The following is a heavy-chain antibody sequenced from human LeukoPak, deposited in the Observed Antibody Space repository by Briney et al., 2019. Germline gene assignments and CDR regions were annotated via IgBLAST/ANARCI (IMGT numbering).Heavy chain of an antibody. D-gene: IGHD1-26*01. CDR3: ARVGELRVYYFDY. CDR2: IYYSGST. CDR1: GDSISNYY. V-gene: IGHV4-59*01. J-gene: IGHJ4*02. Sequence: SETLSLTCTVSGDSISNYYWSWIRQPPGKGLEWIGYIYYSGSTNYNPSLKSRVTISVDTSKNQFSLKLSSVTAADTAVYYCARVGELRVYYFDYWGQGTLVTVSS.